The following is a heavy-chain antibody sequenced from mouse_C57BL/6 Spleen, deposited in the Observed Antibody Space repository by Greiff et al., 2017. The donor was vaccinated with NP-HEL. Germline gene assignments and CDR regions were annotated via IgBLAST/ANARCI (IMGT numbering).Heavy chain of an antibody. CDR2: IDPSDSYT. D-gene: IGHD2-1*01. V-gene: IGHV1-50*01. CDR3: ARSVQSTIPSYFDY. CDR1: GYTFTSYW. Sequence: QVQLQQPGAELVKPGASVKLSCKASGYTFTSYWMQWVNQRPGQGLEWIGEIDPSDSYTNYNQKFKGKATLTVDTSSSTAYMQLSSLTSEDSAVYYCARSVQSTIPSYFDYWGQGTTLTVSS. J-gene: IGHJ2*01.